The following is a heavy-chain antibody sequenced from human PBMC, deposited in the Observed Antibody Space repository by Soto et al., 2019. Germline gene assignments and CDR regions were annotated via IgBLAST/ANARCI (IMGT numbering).Heavy chain of an antibody. Sequence: QVQLVESGGGVVQPGRSLRLSYAASGFTFSSYGMHWVRQAPGKGLEWVAVISYDGSNKYYADSVKGRFTISRDNSKNTLYLQMNSLRAEDTAVYYCAKDQLGADFDYWGQGTLVTVSS. V-gene: IGHV3-30*18. CDR1: GFTFSSYG. CDR2: ISYDGSNK. CDR3: AKDQLGADFDY. J-gene: IGHJ4*02. D-gene: IGHD6-6*01.